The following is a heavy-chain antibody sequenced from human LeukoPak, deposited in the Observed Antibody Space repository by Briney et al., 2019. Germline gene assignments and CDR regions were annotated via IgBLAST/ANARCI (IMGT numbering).Heavy chain of an antibody. J-gene: IGHJ4*02. V-gene: IGHV3-30-3*01. CDR1: GFTFSSYA. D-gene: IGHD5-18*01. CDR3: ARVQGDTAMVPVYFDY. Sequence: GGSLRLSCAASGFTFSSYAMHWVRQAPGKGLEWVAVISYDGSNKYYADSVKGRFTISRDNSKNTLYLQMNSLRAEDTAVYYCARVQGDTAMVPVYFDYWGQGTLVTVSS. CDR2: ISYDGSNK.